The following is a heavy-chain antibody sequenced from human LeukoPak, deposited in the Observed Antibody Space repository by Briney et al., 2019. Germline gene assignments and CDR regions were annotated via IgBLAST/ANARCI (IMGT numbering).Heavy chain of an antibody. J-gene: IGHJ4*02. V-gene: IGHV4-34*01. D-gene: IGHD3-22*01. CDR3: ARDYYDSSGYPPFDY. Sequence: KASETLSLTCAVYGGSFSGYYWSWIRQPPGKGLEWIGEINHSGSTNYNPSLKSRVTISVDTSKNQFSLKLSSVTAADTAVYYCARDYYDSSGYPPFDYWGQGTLVTVSS. CDR1: GGSFSGYY. CDR2: INHSGST.